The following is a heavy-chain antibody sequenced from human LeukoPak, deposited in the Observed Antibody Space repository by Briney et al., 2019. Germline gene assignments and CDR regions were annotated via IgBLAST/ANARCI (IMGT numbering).Heavy chain of an antibody. CDR2: ISAYNGNT. D-gene: IGHD3-3*01. J-gene: IGHJ5*02. V-gene: IGHV1-18*01. CDR1: GYTFTSYG. Sequence: ASVKVSCKASGYTFTSYGISWVRQAPGQGLEWMGWISAYNGNTNYAQKLQGRVTMTADTSTSTAYMELRGLRSDDTAVYYCARGNGFWSGYFVRENWFDPWGQGTLVTVSS. CDR3: ARGNGFWSGYFVRENWFDP.